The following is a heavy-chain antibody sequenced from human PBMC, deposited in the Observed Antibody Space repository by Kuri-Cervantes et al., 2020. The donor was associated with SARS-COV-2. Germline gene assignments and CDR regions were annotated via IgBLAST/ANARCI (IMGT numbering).Heavy chain of an antibody. CDR2: ISSSGSTI. Sequence: GESLKISCAASGFTFSDYYMSWIRQAPGKGLEWVSYISSSGSTIYYADSVKGRFTISRDNAKNSLYLQMNSLRAEDTAVYYCARDHYYYYGMDVWGQGTTVTVSS. V-gene: IGHV3-11*01. J-gene: IGHJ6*02. CDR1: GFTFSDYY. CDR3: ARDHYYYYGMDV.